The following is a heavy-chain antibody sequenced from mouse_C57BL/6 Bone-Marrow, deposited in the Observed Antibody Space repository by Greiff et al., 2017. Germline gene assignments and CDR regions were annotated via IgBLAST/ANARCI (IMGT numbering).Heavy chain of an antibody. J-gene: IGHJ3*01. D-gene: IGHD1-1*01. V-gene: IGHV3-1*01. CDR2: ISYSGST. Sequence: VQLKESGPGMVKPSQSLSLTCTVTGYSITSGYDWHWIRHFPGNKLEWMGYISYSGSTNYNPSLKSRISITHDTSKNHFFLKLNAVTTEDTATYYCARERGYGSSSWFAYWGQGTLVTVSA. CDR3: ARERGYGSSSWFAY. CDR1: GYSITSGYD.